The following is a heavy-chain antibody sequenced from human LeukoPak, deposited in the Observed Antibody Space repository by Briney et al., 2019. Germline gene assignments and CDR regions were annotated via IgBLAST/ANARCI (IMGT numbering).Heavy chain of an antibody. V-gene: IGHV4-39*01. D-gene: IGHD2-8*01. J-gene: IGHJ4*02. Sequence: PSETLSLTCTVSGGSISSSSYYWGWIRQPPGKGLEWIGSIYYSGSTYYNPSLKSRVTTSVDTSKNQFSLKLSSVTAADTAVYYCATRVGTKMIMHFDYWGQGTLVTVSS. CDR2: IYYSGST. CDR1: GGSISSSSYY. CDR3: ATRVGTKMIMHFDY.